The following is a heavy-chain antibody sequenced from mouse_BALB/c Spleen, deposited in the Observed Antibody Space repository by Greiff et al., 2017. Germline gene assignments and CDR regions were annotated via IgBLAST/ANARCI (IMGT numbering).Heavy chain of an antibody. J-gene: IGHJ2*01. V-gene: IGHV3-6*02. CDR2: ISYDGSN. CDR1: GYSITSGYY. D-gene: IGHD3-2*01. CDR3: ARERTARATDYFDD. Sequence: ESGPGLVKPSQSLSLTCSVTGYSITSGYYWNWIRQFPGNKLEWMGYISYDGSNNYNPSLKNRISIPRDTSKHQFFLKLDSVTTEDRATYYGARERTARATDYFDDWGQGTTLTVSS.